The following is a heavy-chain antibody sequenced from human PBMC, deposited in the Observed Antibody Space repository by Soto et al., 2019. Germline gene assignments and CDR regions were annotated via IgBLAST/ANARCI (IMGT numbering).Heavy chain of an antibody. D-gene: IGHD6-13*01. J-gene: IGHJ4*02. CDR1: GFTFSSYG. V-gene: IGHV3-30*18. Sequence: GGSLRLSCAASGFTFSSYGMHWVRQAPGKGLEWVAVISYDGSNKYYADSVKGRFTISRDNSKNTLYLQMNSLRAEDTAVYYCAKDWSSWSDYWGQGTLVTVSS. CDR2: ISYDGSNK. CDR3: AKDWSSWSDY.